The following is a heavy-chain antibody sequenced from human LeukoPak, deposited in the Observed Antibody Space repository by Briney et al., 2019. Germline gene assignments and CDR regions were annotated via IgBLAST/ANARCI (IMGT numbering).Heavy chain of an antibody. D-gene: IGHD4-23*01. CDR3: ARPSSLYGGTSEDY. Sequence: GESLKISCKASGYSFTDYWIVCVRQMPGKGLEWMGAIYPGDSDTRYSPSLDGQVTISADKSVSTTYLQWSSLQASDTAMYYCARPSSLYGGTSEDYWGQGTLVTVSS. J-gene: IGHJ4*02. CDR2: IYPGDSDT. CDR1: GYSFTDYW. V-gene: IGHV5-51*01.